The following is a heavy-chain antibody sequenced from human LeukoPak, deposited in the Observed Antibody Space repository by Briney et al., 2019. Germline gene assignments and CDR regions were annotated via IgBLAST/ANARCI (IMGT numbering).Heavy chain of an antibody. CDR1: GFTFSTYS. Sequence: HPGGSLRLSCAASGFTFSTYSMNWVRQAPGKGLEWVSYITSSSSTIYYADSVRGRFTISRDNAKNSLYLQMNSLRDEDTAVYYCARVDWMIGAFDIWGQGTMVTVSS. D-gene: IGHD3-22*01. CDR3: ARVDWMIGAFDI. CDR2: ITSSSSTI. J-gene: IGHJ3*02. V-gene: IGHV3-48*02.